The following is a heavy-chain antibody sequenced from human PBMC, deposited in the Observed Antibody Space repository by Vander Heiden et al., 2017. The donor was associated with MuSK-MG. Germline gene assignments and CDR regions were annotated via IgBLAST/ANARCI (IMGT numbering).Heavy chain of an antibody. D-gene: IGHD3-22*01. CDR3: ARQSDYYDSSGYYRYDAFDI. Sequence: QVQLVQSGAEVKKPGSSGKVSCTASGGTFSSYAISGVGQDPGKGLEWMGGSIPIFDTANDAQKFQGRVTMTADESTSTAYMELSSLRSEDTAVYYCARQSDYYDSSGYYRYDAFDIWGQGTMVTVSS. J-gene: IGHJ3*02. V-gene: IGHV1-69*01. CDR1: GGTFSSYA. CDR2: SIPIFDTA.